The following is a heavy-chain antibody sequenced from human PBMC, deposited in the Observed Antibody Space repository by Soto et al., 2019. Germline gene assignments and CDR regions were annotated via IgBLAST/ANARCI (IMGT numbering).Heavy chain of an antibody. CDR1: GGSISSGDYY. V-gene: IGHV4-30-4*01. D-gene: IGHD3-22*01. CDR3: VRVGGYPPTSYYGMDV. J-gene: IGHJ6*02. CDR2: IYYSGST. Sequence: TLSLTCTVSGGSISSGDYYWRWIRQPPGKGLEWIGYIYYSGSTYYNPSLKSRVTISVDTSKNQFSLKLSSVTAADTAVYYCVRVGGYPPTSYYGMDVWGQGTTVTVSS.